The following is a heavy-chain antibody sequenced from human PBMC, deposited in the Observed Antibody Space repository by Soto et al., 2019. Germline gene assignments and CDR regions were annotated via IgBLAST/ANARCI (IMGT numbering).Heavy chain of an antibody. D-gene: IGHD6-13*01. CDR1: GFTFSGYA. V-gene: IGHV3-23*01. CDR3: AKDDGSGSSSWLDY. Sequence: GGSLRLSCTDSGFTFSGYAMNWVRQAPGKGLEWVSGITYSGTTTYYADSVKGRFTISRDNSKNTLYLQMNILRPEDTAIYYCAKDDGSGSSSWLDYWGQGTLVSVSS. J-gene: IGHJ4*02. CDR2: ITYSGTTT.